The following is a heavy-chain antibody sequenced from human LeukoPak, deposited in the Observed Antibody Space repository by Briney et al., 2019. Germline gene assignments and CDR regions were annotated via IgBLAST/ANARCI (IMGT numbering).Heavy chain of an antibody. Sequence: GASVKVSCKASGYTFTSYGISWVRQAPGQGLEWMGWISAYNGNTNYAQKLQGRVTMTTDTSTSTAYMELRSLRSDDTAVYYCARAGYCSGGSCRPYYYGMDVWGQGTTVTVSS. CDR3: ARAGYCSGGSCRPYYYGMDV. CDR2: ISAYNGNT. J-gene: IGHJ6*02. D-gene: IGHD2-15*01. CDR1: GYTFTSYG. V-gene: IGHV1-18*01.